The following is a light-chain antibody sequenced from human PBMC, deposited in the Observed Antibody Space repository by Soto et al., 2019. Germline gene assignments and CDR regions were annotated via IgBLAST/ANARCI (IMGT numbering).Light chain of an antibody. Sequence: EKALTQSPVTLSLSPGERATLSCRASQSVSSNLAWYQQRPGQAPRLLIYGASTRASGVPDRFSGSGSGTEFTLTISRLEPEDFAVYYCQQYGSSRWTFGQGTKVDIK. V-gene: IGKV3-20*01. J-gene: IGKJ1*01. CDR2: GAS. CDR3: QQYGSSRWT. CDR1: QSVSSN.